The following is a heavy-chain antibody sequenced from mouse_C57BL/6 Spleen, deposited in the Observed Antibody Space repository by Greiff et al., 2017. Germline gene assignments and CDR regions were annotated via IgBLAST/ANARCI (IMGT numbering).Heavy chain of an antibody. CDR2: IYPGDGDT. D-gene: IGHD1-1*01. CDR1: GYAFSSSW. J-gene: IGHJ4*01. CDR3: ARGVYCGSSYDAMDY. V-gene: IGHV1-82*01. Sequence: VQLQQSGPELVKPGASVKISCKASGYAFSSSWMNWVKQRPGKGLEWIGRIYPGDGDTNYNGKFKGKATLTADKSSSTAYMQLSSLTSEDSAVYFCARGVYCGSSYDAMDYWGQGTSVTVSS.